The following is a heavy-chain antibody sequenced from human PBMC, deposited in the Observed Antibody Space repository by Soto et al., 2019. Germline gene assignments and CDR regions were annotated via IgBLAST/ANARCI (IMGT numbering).Heavy chain of an antibody. CDR2: IYYSGST. CDR1: GGSISSSSYY. D-gene: IGHD6-19*01. CDR3: ARHEAPSGWYFDY. Sequence: QLQLQESGPGLVKPSETLSLTCTVSGGSISSSSYYWGWIRQPPGKGLEWIGSIYYSGSTYYNPSLKSRVTXSXDXXKNQFSLKLSSVTAADTAVYYCARHEAPSGWYFDYWGQGTLVTVSS. J-gene: IGHJ4*02. V-gene: IGHV4-39*01.